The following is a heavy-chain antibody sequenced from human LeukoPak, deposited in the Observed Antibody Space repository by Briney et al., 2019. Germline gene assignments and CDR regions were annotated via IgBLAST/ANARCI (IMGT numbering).Heavy chain of an antibody. CDR2: IYWNDDK. CDR3: AHRRGPVTRGWFDP. CDR1: GFSLSTSGVG. Sequence: SGPTLVKPTQTLTLTCTFSGFSLSTSGVGVGWIRQPPGKALEWLALIYWNDDKRYSPSLKSRLTITKDTSKNQVVLTMTNMDPVDTATYYCAHRRGPVTRGWFDPWGQGTLVTVSS. D-gene: IGHD4-17*01. V-gene: IGHV2-5*01. J-gene: IGHJ5*02.